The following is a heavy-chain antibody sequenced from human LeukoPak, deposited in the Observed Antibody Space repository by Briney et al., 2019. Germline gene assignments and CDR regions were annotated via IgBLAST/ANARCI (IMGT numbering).Heavy chain of an antibody. D-gene: IGHD1-26*01. Sequence: VGSLRLSCAVSGSTSSRNFMSWVRQTPEKGLEWVANIDQDGSEKNYVDSVKVRFTISRDNAKNSLFLQMNSLRAEDTAIYYCASGAGWESGYWGQGTLVTASS. CDR3: ASGAGWESGY. CDR2: IDQDGSEK. J-gene: IGHJ4*02. V-gene: IGHV3-7*01. CDR1: GSTSSRNF.